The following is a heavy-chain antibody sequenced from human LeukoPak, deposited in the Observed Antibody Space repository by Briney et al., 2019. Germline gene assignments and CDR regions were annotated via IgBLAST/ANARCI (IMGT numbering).Heavy chain of an antibody. V-gene: IGHV4-39*07. D-gene: IGHD6-6*01. J-gene: IGHJ3*02. CDR2: IYYSGST. Sequence: SETLSLTCTVSGGSISSSSYYWGWIRQPPGKGLEWIGSIYYSGSTYYNPSLKSRVTISADTSKNQFSLKLSSATAADTAVYYCAREIIAARPDAFDIWGQGTMVTVSS. CDR1: GGSISSSSYY. CDR3: AREIIAARPDAFDI.